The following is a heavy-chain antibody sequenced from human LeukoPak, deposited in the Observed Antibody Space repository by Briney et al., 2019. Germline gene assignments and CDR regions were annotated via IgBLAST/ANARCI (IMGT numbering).Heavy chain of an antibody. D-gene: IGHD5-12*01. CDR2: INAGNGNT. CDR3: AREGVGDDSHFDY. Sequence: ASVKVFCKASGYTFTSYAMHWVRQAPGQRLEWMGWINAGNGNTKYSQKFQGRVTITRDTSASTAYMELSSLRSEDTAVYYCAREGVGDDSHFDYWGQGTLVTVSS. J-gene: IGHJ4*02. V-gene: IGHV1-3*01. CDR1: GYTFTSYA.